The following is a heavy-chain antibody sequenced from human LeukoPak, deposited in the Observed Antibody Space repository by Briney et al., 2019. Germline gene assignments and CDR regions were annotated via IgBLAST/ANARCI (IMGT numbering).Heavy chain of an antibody. CDR3: ARQGRSGSYFGGNWFDP. Sequence: ASVKVSCKASGYTFTSYGISWVRQAPGQGLEWMGWISAYSDNTNYAQKLQGRVTMTTDTSTSTAYMELRSLRSDDTAVYYCARQGRSGSYFGGNWFDPWGQGTLVTVSS. V-gene: IGHV1-18*01. CDR1: GYTFTSYG. D-gene: IGHD1-26*01. CDR2: ISAYSDNT. J-gene: IGHJ5*02.